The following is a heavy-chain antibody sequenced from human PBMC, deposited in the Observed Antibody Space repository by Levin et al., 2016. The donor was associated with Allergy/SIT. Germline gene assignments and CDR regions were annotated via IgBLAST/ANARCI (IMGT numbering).Heavy chain of an antibody. CDR2: IDPSDSYT. CDR1: GYSFTSYW. V-gene: IGHV5-10-1*01. J-gene: IGHJ6*02. CDR3: ARLVVVPAATSYYYYYGMDV. D-gene: IGHD2-2*01. Sequence: GESLKISCKGSGYSFTSYWISWVRQMPGKGLEWMGRIDPSDSYTNYSPSFQGHVTISADKSISTAYLQWSSLKASDTAMYYCARLVVVPAATSYYYYYGMDVWGQGTTVTVSS.